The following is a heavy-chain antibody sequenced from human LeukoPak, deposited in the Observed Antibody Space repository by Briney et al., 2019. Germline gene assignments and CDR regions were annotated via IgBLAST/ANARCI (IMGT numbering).Heavy chain of an antibody. Sequence: SETLSLTCTVSGGSITSSDHYWGWIRQPPGEGLEWIGSIYYSGNTYHNPSLKSRVTMSVDTSKNQLSLKLNSVTATDTAMYYCARYTGYPLVFFDCWGQGTLVTVSS. D-gene: IGHD2-8*02. V-gene: IGHV4-39*01. J-gene: IGHJ4*02. CDR2: IYYSGNT. CDR3: ARYTGYPLVFFDC. CDR1: GGSITSSDHY.